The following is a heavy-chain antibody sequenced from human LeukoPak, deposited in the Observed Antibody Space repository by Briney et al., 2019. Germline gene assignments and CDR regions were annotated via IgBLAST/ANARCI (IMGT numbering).Heavy chain of an antibody. CDR2: ISSSGSTI. V-gene: IGHV3-48*03. J-gene: IGHJ6*04. CDR1: GFTFSSYE. CDR3: AELGITMIGGV. Sequence: GGSLRLSCAASGFTFSSYEMNWIRQAPGKGLEWVSYISSSGSTIYYADSVKGRFTISRDNAKNSLYLQMDSLRAEDTAVYYCAELGITMIGGVWGKGTTVTISS. D-gene: IGHD3-10*02.